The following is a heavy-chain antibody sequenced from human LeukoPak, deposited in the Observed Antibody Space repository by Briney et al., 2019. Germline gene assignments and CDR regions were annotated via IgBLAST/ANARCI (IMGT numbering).Heavy chain of an antibody. CDR1: GTSFTSYD. Sequence: PSETLSFTCSVLGTSFTSYDWTWIGKPAAKGLEWIGHIYTSGSTNYNPSLKSRVTMSVDTSKNQFSLKLTSVTAADTAVYYCARVGLRQTAWFDPWGQGTLVTVSS. V-gene: IGHV4-4*07. D-gene: IGHD5-12*01. CDR2: IYTSGST. J-gene: IGHJ5*02. CDR3: ARVGLRQTAWFDP.